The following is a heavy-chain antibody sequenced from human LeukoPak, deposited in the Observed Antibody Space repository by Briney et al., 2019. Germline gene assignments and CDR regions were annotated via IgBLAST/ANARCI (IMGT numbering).Heavy chain of an antibody. Sequence: PSETLSLTCTVSGGSISSSSYYWGWIRQPPGKGLEWIGSIYCSGSTYYNPSLKSRVTISVDTSKNQFSLKLSSVTAADTAVYYCATRGLFVTTNWRSDAFDIWGQGTMVTVSS. D-gene: IGHD4-11*01. CDR1: GGSISSSSYY. J-gene: IGHJ3*02. CDR2: IYCSGST. CDR3: ATRGLFVTTNWRSDAFDI. V-gene: IGHV4-39*01.